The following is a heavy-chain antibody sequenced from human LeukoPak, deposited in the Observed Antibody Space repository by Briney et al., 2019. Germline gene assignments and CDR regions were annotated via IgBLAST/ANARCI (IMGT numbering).Heavy chain of an antibody. CDR3: ARVDYDILTGYYRRSSYYYYYMDV. CDR1: GGTFSNYA. D-gene: IGHD3-9*01. V-gene: IGHV1-18*01. CDR2: ISAYNGNT. Sequence: ASVKVSCKASGGTFSNYAISWVRQAPGQGLEWMGWISAYNGNTNYAQKLQGRVTMTTDTSTSTAYMELRSLRSDDTAVYYCARVDYDILTGYYRRSSYYYYYMDVWGKGTTVTISS. J-gene: IGHJ6*03.